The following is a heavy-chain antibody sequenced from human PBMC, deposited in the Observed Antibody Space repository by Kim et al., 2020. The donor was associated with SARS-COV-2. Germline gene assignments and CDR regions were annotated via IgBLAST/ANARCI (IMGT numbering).Heavy chain of an antibody. V-gene: IGHV3-23*01. D-gene: IGHD6-6*01. Sequence: GGSLRLSCAASGCTWSSYAMSWLRQAPGKGLEGGSAISGSGGSTYYADSVKGRFTISRDNSKNTLYLQMNSLRAEDTAVYYCAKASSRIYYYYMDVWVKGTTVTVSS. J-gene: IGHJ6*03. CDR1: GCTWSSYA. CDR2: ISGSGGST. CDR3: AKASSRIYYYYMDV.